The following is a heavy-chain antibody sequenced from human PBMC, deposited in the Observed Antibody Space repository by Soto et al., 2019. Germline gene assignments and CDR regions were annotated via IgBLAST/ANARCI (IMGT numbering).Heavy chain of an antibody. V-gene: IGHV3-11*01. Sequence: QVQLVESGGGLVKPGGSLRLSCAASGFIFSDYYMSWIRQAPGKGLEWGSYSSSSGRTISYADSVKGRFTISRDNAKNSLFLQTNSLRVEDTAVYDCASDLAAAAYYYYGVDVWGQGTAVTVSS. CDR3: ASDLAAAAYYYYGVDV. CDR2: SSSSGRTI. CDR1: GFIFSDYY. D-gene: IGHD6-13*01. J-gene: IGHJ6*02.